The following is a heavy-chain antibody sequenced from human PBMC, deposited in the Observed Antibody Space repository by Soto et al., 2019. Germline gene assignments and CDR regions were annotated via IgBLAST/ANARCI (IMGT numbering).Heavy chain of an antibody. D-gene: IGHD5-18*01. CDR1: GFTFSSYT. V-gene: IGHV3-23*01. Sequence: EVQLLESGGDLVQPGGSLRLSCAASGFTFSSYTMSWVRQSPGKGQQWVSSIRGSDGKTYYADSVKGRFTISRDNSKSTLYLQMNSLRGEDTAVYFCAKDPGIQSWFDAFDIWGQGTMVTVSS. CDR3: AKDPGIQSWFDAFDI. CDR2: IRGSDGKT. J-gene: IGHJ3*02.